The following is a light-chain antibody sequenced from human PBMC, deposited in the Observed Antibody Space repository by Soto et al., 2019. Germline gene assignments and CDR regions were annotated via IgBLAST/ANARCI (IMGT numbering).Light chain of an antibody. V-gene: IGLV2-14*03. CDR1: SSDIGGYNY. CDR2: DVS. J-gene: IGLJ1*01. CDR3: CSCTSDISYV. Sequence: QSALTQPASVSGSPGQSITISCTGTSSDIGGYNYVSWFQHLPGKAPKLLIHDVSNRPSGVSHRFSGSKSGNTASLTISGLQPEDEADYPCCSCTSDISYVFGTGTKLTVL.